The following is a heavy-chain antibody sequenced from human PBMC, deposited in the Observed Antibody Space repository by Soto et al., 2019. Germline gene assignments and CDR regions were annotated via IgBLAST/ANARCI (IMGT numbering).Heavy chain of an antibody. CDR2: ISYDGSNK. CDR1: GFSFSSYA. CDR3: ARDPSYYDFWSGYYTDGAAFDY. J-gene: IGHJ4*02. D-gene: IGHD3-3*01. Sequence: GGSLRLSCAASGFSFSSYAMHWVRQAPGKGLEWVAVISYDGSNKYYADSVKGRFTISRDNSKNTLYLQMNSLRAEDTAVYYCARDPSYYDFWSGYYTDGAAFDYWGQGTLVTVSS. V-gene: IGHV3-30-3*01.